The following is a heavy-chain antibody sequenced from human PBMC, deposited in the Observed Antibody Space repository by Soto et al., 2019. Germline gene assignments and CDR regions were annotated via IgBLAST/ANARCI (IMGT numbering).Heavy chain of an antibody. J-gene: IGHJ5*02. V-gene: IGHV4-61*01. CDR1: GGSVSSGSYY. CDR3: ARKAKGTVTRNWFDP. Sequence: PSETLSLTCIVSGGSVSSGSYYWSWIRQPPGKGLEWIGYIYYSGSTNYNPSLKSRVTISVDTSKNQFSLKLSSVTAADTDVYYCARKAKGTVTRNWFDPWGKGTLVTVSS. D-gene: IGHD4-17*01. CDR2: IYYSGST.